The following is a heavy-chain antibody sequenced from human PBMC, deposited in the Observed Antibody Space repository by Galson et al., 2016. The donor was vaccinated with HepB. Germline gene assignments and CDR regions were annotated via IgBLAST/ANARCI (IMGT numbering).Heavy chain of an antibody. CDR3: ARSLGSNHFDN. CDR2: INGVDGYA. V-gene: IGHV1-3*01. J-gene: IGHJ4*02. Sequence: SVKVSCKAPGYTFSLPGYGIHWVRQAPGQRLEWMGWINGVDGYAKSSQSFQGRVSISRDTSATTAYMDLSGLTSEDTAMYYCARSLGSNHFDNWGQGALLTVSS. CDR1: GYTFSLPGYG. D-gene: IGHD2-15*01.